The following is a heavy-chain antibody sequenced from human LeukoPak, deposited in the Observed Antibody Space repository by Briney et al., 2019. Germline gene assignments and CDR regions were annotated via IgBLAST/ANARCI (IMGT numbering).Heavy chain of an antibody. CDR1: GGSFSDYP. J-gene: IGHJ3*01. CDR2: IIPKYSAS. Sequence: SVKVSCKASGGSFSDYPINWVRQAPGQGLEWLGGIIPKYSASNYAQAFHGRVTITADESTNTVYMEMSGLRPDDTAVYYCVRPDRIFGVPAAFDAWGQGTLVAVSS. D-gene: IGHD3-3*02. V-gene: IGHV1-69*13. CDR3: VRPDRIFGVPAAFDA.